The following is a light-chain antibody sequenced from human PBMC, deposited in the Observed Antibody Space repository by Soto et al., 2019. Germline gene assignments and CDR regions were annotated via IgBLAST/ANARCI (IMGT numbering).Light chain of an antibody. Sequence: QSVQTQPPSASGTPGQRVTISCSGSSSNIGSNYVYWYQQLPGTAPKLLIYRNNQRPSGVPDRFSGSKSGTSASLAISGLRSEDEADYYCGTWDSSLSIFVFGTGTKVTVL. CDR3: GTWDSSLSIFV. CDR2: RNN. J-gene: IGLJ1*01. V-gene: IGLV1-47*01. CDR1: SSNIGSNY.